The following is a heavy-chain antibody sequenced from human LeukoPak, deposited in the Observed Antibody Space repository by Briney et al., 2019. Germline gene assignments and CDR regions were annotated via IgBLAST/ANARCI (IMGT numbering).Heavy chain of an antibody. CDR1: GFTFSSYG. Sequence: GRSLRLSRAASGFTFSSYGMHWVRQAPGKGLEWAAVISYDGSNKYYADSVKGRFTISRDNSKNTLYLQMNSLRAEDTAVYYCAKLSGSGSYGDYWGQGTLVTVSS. V-gene: IGHV3-30*18. J-gene: IGHJ4*02. CDR3: AKLSGSGSYGDY. CDR2: ISYDGSNK. D-gene: IGHD1-26*01.